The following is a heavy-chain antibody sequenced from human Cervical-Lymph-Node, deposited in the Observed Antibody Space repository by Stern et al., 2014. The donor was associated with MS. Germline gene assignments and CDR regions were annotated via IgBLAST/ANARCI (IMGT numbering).Heavy chain of an antibody. CDR2: INSDGTST. CDR1: GFTFRSFW. Sequence: EVQLVESGGGLVQPGGSLTLSCAASGFTFRSFWMHWVRQVPGKGLVWVSRINSDGTSTRYADSVRGRFTTSRDNGKNSLFLQMNGLRAEDTALYFCARGKFPSVVTSTSHNWFDLWGQGTLVTVSS. CDR3: ARGKFPSVVTSTSHNWFDL. V-gene: IGHV3-74*01. J-gene: IGHJ5*02. D-gene: IGHD2-21*02.